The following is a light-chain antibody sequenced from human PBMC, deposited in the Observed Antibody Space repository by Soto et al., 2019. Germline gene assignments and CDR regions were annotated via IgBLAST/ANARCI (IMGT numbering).Light chain of an antibody. V-gene: IGKV1D-13*01. CDR3: QHFNNYPLT. CDR1: QVISSA. Sequence: AIQLTQSPSSLSASVGDRVTITCRASQVISSALAWYQHKPGKAPKLLIYDASSLKSGVPSRFSGSGSGTDFTLTISSLQPEDIATYYCQHFNNYPLTFGGGTKVEIK. CDR2: DAS. J-gene: IGKJ4*01.